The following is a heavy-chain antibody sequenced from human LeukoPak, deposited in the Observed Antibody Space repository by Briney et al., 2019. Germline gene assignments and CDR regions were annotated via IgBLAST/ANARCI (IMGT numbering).Heavy chain of an antibody. CDR2: ISGSGGGT. J-gene: IGHJ4*02. CDR1: GFTFSSYA. CDR3: AKTHPYDFWSCYYEGVFDY. Sequence: GGSLRLSCAASGFTFSSYAMSWVRQAPGKGLEWVSAISGSGGGTYYADSVNDQFTISIDNSKNTLYLQMNSLGAEDTSVYYCAKTHPYDFWSCYYEGVFDYWGQGTLVTGSS. V-gene: IGHV3-23*01. D-gene: IGHD3-3*01.